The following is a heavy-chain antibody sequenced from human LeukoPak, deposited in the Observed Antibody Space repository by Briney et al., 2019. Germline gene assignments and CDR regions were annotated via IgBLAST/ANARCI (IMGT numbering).Heavy chain of an antibody. J-gene: IGHJ3*02. V-gene: IGHV3-13*01. D-gene: IGHD2-15*01. CDR3: ARAGCSGGSCYKTTFDI. Sequence: PGGSLRLSCAASGFTFRSYDMHWVRQATGKGLEWVSGIGTAGEIYYPGSVKGRFTISRENAKNSLYLQMNSLRAEDTAIYYCARAGCSGGSCYKTTFDIWGQGTMVTVSS. CDR2: IGTAGEI. CDR1: GFTFRSYD.